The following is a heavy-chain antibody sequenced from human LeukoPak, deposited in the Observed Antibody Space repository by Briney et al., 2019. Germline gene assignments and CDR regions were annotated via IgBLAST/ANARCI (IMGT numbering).Heavy chain of an antibody. CDR2: ISGSGGST. CDR3: AKDLTYYYDSSGYYYPDY. J-gene: IGHJ4*02. V-gene: IGHV3-23*01. CDR1: GFTFSSYA. Sequence: GGSLRLSCAASGFTFSSYAMSWVRQAPGKGLEWVSAISGSGGSTYYADSVKGRFTISRDNSKNTLYLQMNSPRAEDTAVYYCAKDLTYYYDSSGYYYPDYWGQGTLVTVSS. D-gene: IGHD3-22*01.